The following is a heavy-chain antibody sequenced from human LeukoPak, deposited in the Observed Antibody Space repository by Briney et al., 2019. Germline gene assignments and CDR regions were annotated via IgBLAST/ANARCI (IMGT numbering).Heavy chain of an antibody. V-gene: IGHV3-21*01. CDR2: ISSSSYI. J-gene: IGHJ4*02. Sequence: PGGSLRLSCAASGFTFSSYSMNWVRQAPGKGLEWVSSISSSSYIYYADSAKGRFTISRDNAKNSLYLQMNSLRAEDTAVYYCARSGFDYWGQGTLVTVSS. CDR3: ARSGFDY. CDR1: GFTFSSYS.